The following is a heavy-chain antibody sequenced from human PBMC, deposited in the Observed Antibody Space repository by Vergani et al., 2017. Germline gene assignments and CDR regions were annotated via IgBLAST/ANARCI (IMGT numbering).Heavy chain of an antibody. V-gene: IGHV4-61*02. J-gene: IGHJ4*02. CDR2: ILGSGTA. Sequence: QVQLQESGPGLVKPSQTLSLTCTVSGASMSSVGYYWTWIRQSAGKGLEWIGDILGSGTAHYNPSFQGRVSMSVATAKNQFSLTLSSVNATDTAVYYWAGGSSAAGGSGSDSWGQGTRVTVSS. D-gene: IGHD6-13*01. CDR1: GASMSSVGYY. CDR3: AGGSSAAGGSGSDS.